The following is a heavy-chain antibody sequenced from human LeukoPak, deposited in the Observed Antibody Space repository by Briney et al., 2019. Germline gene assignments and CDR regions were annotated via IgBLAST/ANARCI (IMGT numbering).Heavy chain of an antibody. CDR2: INHSGST. J-gene: IGHJ5*02. D-gene: IGHD5-18*01. Sequence: SETLSLTCTVSGGSISSGSYCWSWIRQPAGKGLEWIGEINHSGSTNYNPSLKSRITISVDTSKNQFSLKLSSVTAADTAVYYCAGGQRIQLWSRQNWFDPWGQGTLVTVSS. CDR1: GGSISSGSYC. CDR3: AGGQRIQLWSRQNWFDP. V-gene: IGHV4-61*10.